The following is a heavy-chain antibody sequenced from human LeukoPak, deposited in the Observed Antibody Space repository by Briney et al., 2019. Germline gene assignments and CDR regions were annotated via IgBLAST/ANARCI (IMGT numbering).Heavy chain of an antibody. J-gene: IGHJ4*02. CDR3: AREGPARGFDY. Sequence: ASVKVSCKASGYTFTSYYMHWVRQAPGQGLEWMGIINPSGGSTSYAQKFQGRVTMTRDTSTSTVYMELSSLRSEVTAVYYCAREGPARGFDYWGQGTLVTVSS. D-gene: IGHD2-2*01. CDR1: GYTFTSYY. CDR2: INPSGGST. V-gene: IGHV1-46*01.